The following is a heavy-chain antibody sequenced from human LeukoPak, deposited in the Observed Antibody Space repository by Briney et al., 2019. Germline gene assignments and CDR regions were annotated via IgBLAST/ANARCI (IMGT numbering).Heavy chain of an antibody. Sequence: GGSLRLSCAASGFIFRNYWMSWVRQAPGKGLEWVAIINQDGREKHYVDSVKGRFTISRDNAKDSLYLQMNSLRAEDTALYYCAVATRSFLPDYCWGQGTLVTVSS. D-gene: IGHD5-12*01. J-gene: IGHJ4*02. CDR3: AVATRSFLPDYC. CDR1: GFIFRNYW. V-gene: IGHV3-7*01. CDR2: INQDGREK.